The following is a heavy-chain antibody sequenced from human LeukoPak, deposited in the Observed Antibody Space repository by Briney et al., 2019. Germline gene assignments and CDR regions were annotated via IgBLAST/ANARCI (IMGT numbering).Heavy chain of an antibody. CDR2: INPNSGGT. Sequence: ASVKVSCKASGYTFTGYYMHWVRQAPGQGPEWMGWINPNSGGTNYGQKFQGRVTMTRDTSISTAYMELCRLRSDDTAVYYCARIKSSNKDPISGSYFLYWGQGTLVTVSS. J-gene: IGHJ4*02. D-gene: IGHD1-26*01. CDR1: GYTFTGYY. CDR3: ARIKSSNKDPISGSYFLY. V-gene: IGHV1-2*02.